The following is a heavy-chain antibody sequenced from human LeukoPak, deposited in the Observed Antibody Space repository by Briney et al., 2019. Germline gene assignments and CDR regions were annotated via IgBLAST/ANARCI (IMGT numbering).Heavy chain of an antibody. CDR1: GGSFSGYY. D-gene: IGHD3-10*01. CDR3: ARGARPNYYGSGSYRPFDY. J-gene: IGHJ4*02. Sequence: PSETLSLTCAVYGGSFSGYYWSWIRQPPGKGLEWIGEINHSGSTNYNPSLKSRVTISVDTSQNQFSLKLSSVTAADTAVYYCARGARPNYYGSGSYRPFDYWGQGTLVTVSS. V-gene: IGHV4-34*01. CDR2: INHSGST.